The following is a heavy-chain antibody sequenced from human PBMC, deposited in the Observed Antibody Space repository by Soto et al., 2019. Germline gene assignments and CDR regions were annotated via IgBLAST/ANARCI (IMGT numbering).Heavy chain of an antibody. CDR2: ISSSSSYI. V-gene: IGHV3-21*01. Sequence: VSSISSSSSYIYYADSVKGRFTISRDNAKNSLYLQMNSLRAEDTAVYYCARDRGYYDSSGYYSAYYYYGMDVWGQGTTVTVSS. CDR3: ARDRGYYDSSGYYSAYYYYGMDV. D-gene: IGHD3-22*01. J-gene: IGHJ6*02.